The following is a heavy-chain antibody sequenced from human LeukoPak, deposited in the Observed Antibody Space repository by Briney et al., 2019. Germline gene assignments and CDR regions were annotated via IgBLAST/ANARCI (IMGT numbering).Heavy chain of an antibody. CDR2: IDHRGDT. J-gene: IGHJ4*03. V-gene: IGHV4-34*01. CDR3: AGGVIIIETGYFYF. D-gene: IGHD2-15*01. CDR1: GESFSRYY. Sequence: KPSETLSLTCAVYGESFSRYYWSWIRQSPGKGLVWIAEIDHRGDTNYNPSVKSPVPVSVKTSKNQSSLTVKSLAAADTAVYYCAGGVIIIETGYFYFWGEGTLVTVSS.